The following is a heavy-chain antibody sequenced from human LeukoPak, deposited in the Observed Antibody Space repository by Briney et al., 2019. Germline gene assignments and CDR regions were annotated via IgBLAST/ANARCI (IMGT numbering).Heavy chain of an antibody. CDR1: GFTFSSYG. CDR2: ISYDGSNK. Sequence: PGGSLRLSCAASGFTFSSYGMPWVRQAPGKGLEWVAVISYDGSNKYYADSVKGRFTISRDNSKNTLYLQMNSLRAEDTAVYYCAKDHSGWSRGYFDYWGQGTLVTVSS. D-gene: IGHD6-19*01. J-gene: IGHJ4*02. V-gene: IGHV3-30*18. CDR3: AKDHSGWSRGYFDY.